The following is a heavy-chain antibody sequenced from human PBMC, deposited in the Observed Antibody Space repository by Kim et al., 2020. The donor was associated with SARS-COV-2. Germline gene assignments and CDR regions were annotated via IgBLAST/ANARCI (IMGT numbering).Heavy chain of an antibody. V-gene: IGHV3-30*18. CDR2: ISYDGSNK. Sequence: GGSLRLSCAASGFTFSSYGMHWVRQAPGKGLEWVAVISYDGSNKYYADSVKGRFTISRDNSKNTLYLQMNSLRAEDTAVYYCTYDSSGYYLSLDAFDIWGQGTMVTVSS. J-gene: IGHJ3*02. CDR1: GFTFSSYG. CDR3: TYDSSGYYLSLDAFDI. D-gene: IGHD3-22*01.